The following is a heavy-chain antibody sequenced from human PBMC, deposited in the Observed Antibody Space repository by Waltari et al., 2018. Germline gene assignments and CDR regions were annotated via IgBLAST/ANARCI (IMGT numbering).Heavy chain of an antibody. Sequence: QVQLVQSGAEVKKPGASVKVACTASGYTVTSYDINWVRHATGKGLEWMGWMNPNSGNTGYAQKFQGRVTITRNTSISTAYMELSSLRSEDTAVYYCARGRGIAAAGRSLGYWGQGTLVTVSS. J-gene: IGHJ4*02. CDR3: ARGRGIAAAGRSLGY. V-gene: IGHV1-8*03. D-gene: IGHD6-13*01. CDR2: MNPNSGNT. CDR1: GYTVTSYD.